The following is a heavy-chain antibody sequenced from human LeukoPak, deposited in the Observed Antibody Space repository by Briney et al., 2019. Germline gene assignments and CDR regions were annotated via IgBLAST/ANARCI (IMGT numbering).Heavy chain of an antibody. J-gene: IGHJ4*02. CDR2: IYSGGTT. D-gene: IGHD6-13*01. CDR3: STGQLAYCAVNY. Sequence: PGRFLIPSCAAAGFTVSSNYMSWFRQAPAAGMEWVSVIYSGGTTFYADSVKGRFTISRDSSKNTLYLQMNSPRVEDTAVYYCSTGQLAYCAVNYWGQGTLVTVSS. CDR1: GFTVSSNY. V-gene: IGHV3-53*01.